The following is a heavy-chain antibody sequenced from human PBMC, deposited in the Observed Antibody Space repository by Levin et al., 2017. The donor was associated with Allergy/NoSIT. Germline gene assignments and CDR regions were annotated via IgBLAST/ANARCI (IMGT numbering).Heavy chain of an antibody. CDR2: ISYDGSNK. Sequence: GGSLRLSCAASGFTFSSYAMHWVRQAPGKGLEWVAVISYDGSNKYYADSVKGRFTISRDNSKNTLYLQMNSLRAEDTAVYYCARAGSGYSSSWYVFTDYYYDGLDVWGQGTTVTVSS. CDR1: GFTFSSYA. V-gene: IGHV3-30-3*01. D-gene: IGHD6-13*01. J-gene: IGHJ6*02. CDR3: ARAGSGYSSSWYVFTDYYYDGLDV.